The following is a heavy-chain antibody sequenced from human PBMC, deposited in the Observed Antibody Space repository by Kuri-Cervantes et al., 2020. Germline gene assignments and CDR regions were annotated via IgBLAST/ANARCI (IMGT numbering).Heavy chain of an antibody. CDR3: AKDIGAYYYDSSGYFDY. CDR2: ISYDGSNK. J-gene: IGHJ4*02. V-gene: IGHV3-30-3*01. D-gene: IGHD3-22*01. CDR1: GFTFSSYA. Sequence: GESLKISCAASGFTFSSYAMHWVRQAPGKGLEWVAVISYDGSNKYYADSVKGRFTISRDNSKNTLYLQMNSLRAEDTALYYCAKDIGAYYYDSSGYFDYWGQGTLVTVSS.